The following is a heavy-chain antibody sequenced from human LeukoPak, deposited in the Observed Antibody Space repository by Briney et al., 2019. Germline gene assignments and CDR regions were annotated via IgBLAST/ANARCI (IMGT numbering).Heavy chain of an antibody. V-gene: IGHV3-21*01. Sequence: PGGSLRLSCAASGFTFSSYSMNWVRQAPGKGLEWVSSISSSSSYIYYADSVKGRFTISRDNAKNSLYLQMNSLRAEDTAVYYCASDSVTHDAFDIWGQGTMVTVSS. D-gene: IGHD5-18*01. CDR2: ISSSSSYI. J-gene: IGHJ3*02. CDR1: GFTFSSYS. CDR3: ASDSVTHDAFDI.